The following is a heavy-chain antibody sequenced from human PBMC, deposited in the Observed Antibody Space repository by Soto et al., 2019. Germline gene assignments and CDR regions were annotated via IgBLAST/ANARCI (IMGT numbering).Heavy chain of an antibody. V-gene: IGHV3-23*01. CDR3: AKDFGRGIVPAALDY. Sequence: EVQLLESGGGLVQPGGSLRLSCAASGFTFSSYAMSWVRQAPGKGLEWVSAISGSGGSTYYADSVNGRFNIFIDNSKNTRYLQMNSLRADDTSVYYCAKDFGRGIVPAALDYWGQGTLDTVSS. CDR2: ISGSGGST. D-gene: IGHD2-2*01. J-gene: IGHJ4*02. CDR1: GFTFSSYA.